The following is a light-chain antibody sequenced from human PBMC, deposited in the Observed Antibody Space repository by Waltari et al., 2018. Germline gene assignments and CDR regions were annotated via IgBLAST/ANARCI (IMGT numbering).Light chain of an antibody. J-gene: IGLJ2*01. CDR1: SSDIGAYKY. CDR2: EVD. V-gene: IGLV2-8*01. Sequence: QSALTQPPSASGSPGQTVIISCTGTSSDIGAYKYASWYQQIPGRAPALIIYEVDRRPPGFPDRFSGSKSGNTASLTVSGLQTEDEGDYYCSSYAGSNKLIFGGVTKLTVL. CDR3: SSYAGSNKLI.